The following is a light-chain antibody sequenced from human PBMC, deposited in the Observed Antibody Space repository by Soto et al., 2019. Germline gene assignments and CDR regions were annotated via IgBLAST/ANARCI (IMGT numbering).Light chain of an antibody. J-gene: IGLJ2*01. CDR1: SSDVGTYNL. V-gene: IGLV2-23*01. CDR3: CSYAGSRTLV. Sequence: QSAQTQPASVSGSPGQSITISCTGTSSDVGTYNLVSWYQQHPGKAPKLMIYEGSKRPSGVSNRLSGSKSGNTASLTISGLQAEDEADYYCCSYAGSRTLVFGGGTKLTVL. CDR2: EGS.